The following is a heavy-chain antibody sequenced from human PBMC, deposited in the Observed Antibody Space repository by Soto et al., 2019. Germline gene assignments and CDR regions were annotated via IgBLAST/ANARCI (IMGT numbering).Heavy chain of an antibody. CDR2: ISYDGSNK. CDR3: ARDLSISDILDY. V-gene: IGHV3-30-3*01. CDR1: GFTFSSYA. J-gene: IGHJ4*02. Sequence: GGSLRLSCAASGFTFSSYAMHWVRQAPGEGLEWVAVISYDGSNKYYADSVKGRFTISRDNSKNTLYLQMNSLRAEDTAVYYCARDLSISDILDYWGQGTLVTVSS.